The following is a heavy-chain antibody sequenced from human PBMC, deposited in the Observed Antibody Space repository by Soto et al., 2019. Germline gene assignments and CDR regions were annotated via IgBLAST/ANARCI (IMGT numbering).Heavy chain of an antibody. CDR3: ARKLNPYDYIWGSPLDY. CDR2: IWYDGSNK. CDR1: GFTFSSYG. Sequence: GGSLRLSCAASGFTFSSYGMHWVRQAPGKGLEWVAVIWYDGSNKYYADSVKGRFTISRDNSKNTLYLQMNSLRAEDTAVYYCARKLNPYDYIWGSPLDYWGQGTLVTVSS. D-gene: IGHD3-16*01. V-gene: IGHV3-33*01. J-gene: IGHJ4*02.